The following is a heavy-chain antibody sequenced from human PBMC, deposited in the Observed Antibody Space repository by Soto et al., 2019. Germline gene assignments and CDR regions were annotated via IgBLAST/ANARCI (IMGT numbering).Heavy chain of an antibody. D-gene: IGHD3-22*01. CDR2: LIPIFGTA. V-gene: IGHV1-69*12. Sequence: QVQLVQSGAEVKKPGSSVKVSCKASGGTFSSYAFSWVRQAPGQGLEWMGGLIPIFGTAANAQKFQGRGTITADESTSTAYMELSSLGSEDTAVYYCASHYDSSGYYYRGLDYWGQGTLVTVSS. CDR1: GGTFSSYA. CDR3: ASHYDSSGYYYRGLDY. J-gene: IGHJ4*02.